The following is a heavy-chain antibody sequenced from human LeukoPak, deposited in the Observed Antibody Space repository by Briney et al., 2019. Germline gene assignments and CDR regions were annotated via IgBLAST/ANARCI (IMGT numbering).Heavy chain of an antibody. D-gene: IGHD6-19*01. CDR2: IYYSGST. CDR3: ASLGPYSSGWSAYFQH. J-gene: IGHJ1*01. V-gene: IGHV4-59*01. CDR1: GGSISSYY. Sequence: SGTLSLTCTVSGGSISSYYWSWIRQPPGKGLEWIGYIYYSGSTNYNPSLKSRVTISVDTSKNQFSLKLSSVTAADTAVYCCASLGPYSSGWSAYFQHWGQGTLVTVSS.